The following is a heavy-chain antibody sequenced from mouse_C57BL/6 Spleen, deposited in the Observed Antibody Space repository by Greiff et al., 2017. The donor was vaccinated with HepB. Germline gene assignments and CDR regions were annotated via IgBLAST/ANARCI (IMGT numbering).Heavy chain of an antibody. D-gene: IGHD1-1*01. CDR2: ISYDGSN. Sequence: EVQLQQSGPGLVKPSQSLSLTCSVTGYSITSGYYWNWIRQFPGNKLEWMGYISYDGSNNYNPSLKNRISITRDTSKNQFFLKLNSVTTEDTATYYCARYPSRYGSSFYAMDYWGQGTSVTVSS. V-gene: IGHV3-6*01. J-gene: IGHJ4*01. CDR1: GYSITSGYY. CDR3: ARYPSRYGSSFYAMDY.